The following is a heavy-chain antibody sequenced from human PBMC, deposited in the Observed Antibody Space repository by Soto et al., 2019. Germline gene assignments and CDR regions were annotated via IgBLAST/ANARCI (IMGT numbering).Heavy chain of an antibody. CDR2: INPSGGST. CDR1: GYTFTSYY. D-gene: IGHD6-6*01. J-gene: IGHJ4*02. CDR3: ACIAAPWEAFQPSHDY. V-gene: IGHV1-46*01. Sequence: ASLKVSCKASGYTFTSYYMHWVRQAPGQGLEWMGIINPSGGSTSYAQKFQGRVTMTRDTSTSTVYMELSSLRSEDTAVYYCACIAAPWEAFQPSHDYWGQGTLFTVSS.